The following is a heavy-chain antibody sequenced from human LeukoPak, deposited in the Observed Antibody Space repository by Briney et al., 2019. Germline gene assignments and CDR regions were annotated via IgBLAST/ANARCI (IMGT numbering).Heavy chain of an antibody. CDR1: GFTFDDYA. D-gene: IGHD3-10*01. CDR2: ISWNSISI. V-gene: IGHV3-9*01. J-gene: IGHJ5*02. Sequence: GRSLRLSCAASGFTFDDYAMHWVRQAPGKGLEWVSGISWNSISIGYADSMKGRFTISRDNAKNSLYLQMNSLRVEDTAVYYCARVKGSYGLGSSDAWGQGTLVTVSS. CDR3: ARVKGSYGLGSSDA.